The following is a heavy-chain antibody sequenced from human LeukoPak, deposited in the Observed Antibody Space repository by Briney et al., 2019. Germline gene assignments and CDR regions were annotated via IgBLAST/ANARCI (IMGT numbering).Heavy chain of an antibody. V-gene: IGHV3-74*01. CDR2: INGDGRTT. Sequence: GGSLRLSCAASGFTFSSYWMHWVRQAPGKGLMWVSRINGDGRTTNYADSVKGRFTISRDNSKNTLYLQMNSLRAEDTAVYYCARDQGRYFDWLSSPAYYYYGMDVWGQGTTVTVSS. J-gene: IGHJ6*02. CDR3: ARDQGRYFDWLSSPAYYYYGMDV. CDR1: GFTFSSYW. D-gene: IGHD3-9*01.